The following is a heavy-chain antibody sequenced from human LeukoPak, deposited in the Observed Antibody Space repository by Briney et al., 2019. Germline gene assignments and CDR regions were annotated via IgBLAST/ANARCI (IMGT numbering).Heavy chain of an antibody. V-gene: IGHV3-23*01. Sequence: GGSLRLSCAASGFTFSSYVMSWVRQAPGKGLEWVSAISGSGGSTYYADSVKGRFTSSGDTSKNTLYLQMNSLRAEDTAVYYCAKDRPLYSSGWYHDYWGRGTLVTVSS. D-gene: IGHD6-19*01. CDR1: GFTFSSYV. J-gene: IGHJ4*02. CDR2: ISGSGGST. CDR3: AKDRPLYSSGWYHDY.